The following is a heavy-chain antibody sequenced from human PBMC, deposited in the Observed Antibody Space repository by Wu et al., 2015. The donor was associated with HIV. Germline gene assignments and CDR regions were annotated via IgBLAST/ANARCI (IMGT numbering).Heavy chain of an antibody. J-gene: IGHJ4*02. CDR2: IIPLFGTA. Sequence: VQLVQSGGEMKKPGSSVKLSCKASGDTFSSYAINWVRQAPGQGLEWMGGIIPLFGTANYAQKFQGSVTITADESASTAYMELSSLRSDDTAVYYCARVVPGGYDLGADYWGQGTLVTVSS. V-gene: IGHV1-69*12. D-gene: IGHD5-12*01. CDR3: ARVVPGGYDLGADY. CDR1: GDTFSSYA.